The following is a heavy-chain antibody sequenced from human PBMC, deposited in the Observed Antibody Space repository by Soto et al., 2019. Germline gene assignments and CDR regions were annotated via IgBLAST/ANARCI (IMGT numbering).Heavy chain of an antibody. D-gene: IGHD7-27*01. V-gene: IGHV4-59*01. Sequence: ETLSLTCTVSGGSISSYYWSWIRQPPGKGLEWIGFIYNSGSTSYNPSLKSRVTISIDASKNQFSLKVNSVTAADTSVYYCVRGSWGTPAFDYWGQGTLVTVSS. J-gene: IGHJ4*02. CDR1: GGSISSYY. CDR3: VRGSWGTPAFDY. CDR2: IYNSGST.